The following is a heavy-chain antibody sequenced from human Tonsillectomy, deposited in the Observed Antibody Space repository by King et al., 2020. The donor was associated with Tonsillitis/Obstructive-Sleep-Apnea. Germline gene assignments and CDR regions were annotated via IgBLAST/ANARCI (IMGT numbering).Heavy chain of an antibody. CDR3: AKGLRYGDYNDAFEI. D-gene: IGHD4-17*01. Sequence: VQLVESGGGLVQPGGSLRLSCVASGFTFSSYAMSWVRQAPGKGLEWVSGISSSGGSTYYADSVKGRFTISRDTAKNTMYLQINSLRAEDTAVYYCAKGLRYGDYNDAFEIWGQGTMVTVSS. J-gene: IGHJ3*02. CDR2: ISSSGGST. CDR1: GFTFSSYA. V-gene: IGHV3-23*04.